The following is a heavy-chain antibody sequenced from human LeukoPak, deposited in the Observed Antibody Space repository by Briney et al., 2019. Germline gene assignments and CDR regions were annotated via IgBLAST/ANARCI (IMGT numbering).Heavy chain of an antibody. CDR3: VSETSYYDFWSGYSQSHYYFDY. Sequence: PGGSLRLSCAASGFTFSSYVMHWVRQAPGKGLEWVAFIQYGGSNKYYADSVKGRFTISRDNSKNTLYLQMNSLRAEDTAVYYCVSETSYYDFWSGYSQSHYYFDYWGQGTLVTVSS. D-gene: IGHD3-3*01. CDR2: IQYGGSNK. J-gene: IGHJ4*02. V-gene: IGHV3-30*02. CDR1: GFTFSSYV.